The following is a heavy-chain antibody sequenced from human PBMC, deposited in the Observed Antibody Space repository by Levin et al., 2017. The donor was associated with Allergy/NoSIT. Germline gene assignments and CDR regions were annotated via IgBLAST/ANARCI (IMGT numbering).Heavy chain of an antibody. J-gene: IGHJ3*02. V-gene: IGHV3-30-3*01. CDR3: ARDRPSYGSGRMGAFDI. D-gene: IGHD3-10*01. CDR2: LSYDGSNK. CDR1: GFTFSTYA. Sequence: QPGESLKISCAASGFTFSTYAMHWVRHAPSKGLEWVAVLSYDGSNKDYADSVKGRFTISRDNSKKTQYLQMNSLRAEDTAVYYCARDRPSYGSGRMGAFDIWGQGTMVTVSS.